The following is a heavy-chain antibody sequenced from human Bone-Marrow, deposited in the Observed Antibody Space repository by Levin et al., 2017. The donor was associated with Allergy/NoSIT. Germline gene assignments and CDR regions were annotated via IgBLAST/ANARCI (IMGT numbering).Heavy chain of an antibody. CDR1: GFTFSRYA. V-gene: IGHV3-33*01. D-gene: IGHD3-16*01. CDR2: IWYDGSNK. Sequence: GGSLRLSCAASGFTFSRYAMHWVRQAPGKGLEWVAVIWYDGSNKYYTESMKGRITISRDNSKNTLYLQLNSLRGEDTAVYYCARESLLGAALDYWGQGTLVTVSS. CDR3: ARESLLGAALDY. J-gene: IGHJ4*02.